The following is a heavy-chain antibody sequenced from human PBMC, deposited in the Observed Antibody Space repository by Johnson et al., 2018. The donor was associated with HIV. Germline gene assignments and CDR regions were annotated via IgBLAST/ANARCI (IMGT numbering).Heavy chain of an antibody. CDR2: ISYDGSNK. Sequence: QVQLVESGGGVVQPGRSLRLSCAASGFTFSSYAMHWVRQAPGKGLEWVALISYDGSNKYYADSVKGRFTISRDNSKNTLYLQMNSLRAEDTAVYYCARMGGATYAFDIWGQGTMVTVSS. J-gene: IGHJ3*02. CDR3: ARMGGATYAFDI. CDR1: GFTFSSYA. V-gene: IGHV3-30*04. D-gene: IGHD1-26*01.